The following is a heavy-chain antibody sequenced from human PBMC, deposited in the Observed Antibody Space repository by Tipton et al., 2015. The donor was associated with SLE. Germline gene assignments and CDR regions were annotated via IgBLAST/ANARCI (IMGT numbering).Heavy chain of an antibody. CDR2: IYYSGST. CDR3: ARRAAAGGFDY. J-gene: IGHJ4*02. V-gene: IGHV4-31*03. Sequence: TLSLTCTVSGGSISSGGYYWSWIRQHPGKGLEWIGYIYYSGSTYYNPSLKSRVTISVDTSKNQFSLKLSSVTAADTAVYYCARRAAAGGFDYWGQGTLVTVSS. D-gene: IGHD6-13*01. CDR1: GGSISSGGYY.